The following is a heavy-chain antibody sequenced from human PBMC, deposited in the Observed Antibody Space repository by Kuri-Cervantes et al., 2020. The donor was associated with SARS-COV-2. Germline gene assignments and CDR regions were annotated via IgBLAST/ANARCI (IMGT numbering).Heavy chain of an antibody. J-gene: IGHJ4*02. CDR2: INHSGST. CDR3: ARDRYYDSSGPMIDY. CDR1: GGSLSYYY. D-gene: IGHD3-22*01. Sequence: GSLRLSCEVYGGSLSYYYWSWVRQPPGKGLEWIGEINHSGSTNYNPSLKSRVTISGDTSKNQFSLKLSSVTAADTAVYYCARDRYYDSSGPMIDYWGQGTLVTVSS. V-gene: IGHV4-34*01.